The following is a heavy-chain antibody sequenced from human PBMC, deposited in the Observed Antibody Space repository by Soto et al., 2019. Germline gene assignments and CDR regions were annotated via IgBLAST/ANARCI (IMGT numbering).Heavy chain of an antibody. D-gene: IGHD6-6*01. CDR2: FDPEDGET. CDR1: GYTLTELS. J-gene: IGHJ4*02. Sequence: ASVKVSCKASGYTLTELSMHSVRQAPGKGLEWMGGFDPEDGETIYAQKFQGRVTMTEDTSTDTAYMERSSLRSEDTAAYYCATAREQLVGGIDYWGQGTLVTVSS. V-gene: IGHV1-24*01. CDR3: ATAREQLVGGIDY.